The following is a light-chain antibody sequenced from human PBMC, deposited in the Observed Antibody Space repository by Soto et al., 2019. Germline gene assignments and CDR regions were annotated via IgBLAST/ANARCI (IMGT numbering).Light chain of an antibody. Sequence: DIVMTQSPDSLAVSLGETATINCKSSQSVLYFSNNKDNLAWYQQKPGQPPNLLIYWASTRESGVPDRFSGRGSGTDFTLTTISLQAEAVAVYYCQQYYSTPYTFGQGTKLEIK. CDR3: QQYYSTPYT. J-gene: IGKJ2*01. V-gene: IGKV4-1*01. CDR1: QSVLYFSNNKDN. CDR2: WAS.